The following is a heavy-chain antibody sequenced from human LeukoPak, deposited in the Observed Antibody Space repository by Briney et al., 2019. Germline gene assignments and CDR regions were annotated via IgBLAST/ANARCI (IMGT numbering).Heavy chain of an antibody. D-gene: IGHD2-21*02. V-gene: IGHV3-53*01. CDR2: IYSGGST. J-gene: IGHJ1*01. Sequence: SLRLSCTVSRFTLTSNSISSVRQAPGPGLEWVSFIYSGGSTHYSASAKGRLTISRYNSKNPLYLQMKSLKTEPTPMYYCTADPYCGGDCYYLFQPWGPGTLVTVSP. CDR3: TADPYCGGDCYYLFQP. CDR1: RFTLTSNS.